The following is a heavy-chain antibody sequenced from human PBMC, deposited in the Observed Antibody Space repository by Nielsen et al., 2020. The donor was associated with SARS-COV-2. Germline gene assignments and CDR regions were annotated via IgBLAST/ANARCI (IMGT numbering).Heavy chain of an antibody. V-gene: IGHV1-69*13. J-gene: IGHJ4*02. D-gene: IGHD4-11*01. CDR1: GGTFSSYA. CDR2: IIPIFGTA. CDR3: ARERAVDDYSINFDY. Sequence: SVKVSCKASGGTFSSYAISWVRQAPGQGLEWMGGIIPIFGTANYAQKFQGRVTITADESTSTAYMELSSLRSEDTAVYYCARERAVDDYSINFDYWGQGTLVTVSS.